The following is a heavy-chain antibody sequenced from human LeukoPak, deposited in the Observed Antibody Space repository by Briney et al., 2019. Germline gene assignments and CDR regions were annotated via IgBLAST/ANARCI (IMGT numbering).Heavy chain of an antibody. Sequence: PGGSLRLSCAASGFTFSSYSMNWVRQAPGKGLEWVSSISSSSSYIYYADSVKGRFTISRDNAKNSLYLQMNSLRAEDTAVYYCARVQKGSEDTTPLFRYWGQGTLVTVSS. D-gene: IGHD1-26*01. CDR1: GFTFSSYS. CDR2: ISSSSSYI. CDR3: ARVQKGSEDTTPLFRY. J-gene: IGHJ4*02. V-gene: IGHV3-21*01.